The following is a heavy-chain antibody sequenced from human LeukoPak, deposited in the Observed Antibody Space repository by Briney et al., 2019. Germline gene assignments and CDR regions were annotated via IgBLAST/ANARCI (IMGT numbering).Heavy chain of an antibody. CDR1: GYSISIGYY. V-gene: IGHV4-38-2*01. J-gene: IGHJ4*02. Sequence: SETLSLTCAVSGYSISIGYYWGWIRQPPGKGLEWIGSIYHSGSTYYNPSLKSRVTLSMDTSKNQFSLKLSSATAADTAAYYCARHASFDSTGYYYDFDYWGQGSLVTVSS. CDR3: ARHASFDSTGYYYDFDY. CDR2: IYHSGST. D-gene: IGHD3-22*01.